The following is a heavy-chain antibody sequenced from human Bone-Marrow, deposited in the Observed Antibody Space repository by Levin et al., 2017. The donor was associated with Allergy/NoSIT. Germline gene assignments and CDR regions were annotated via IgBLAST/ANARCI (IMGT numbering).Heavy chain of an antibody. J-gene: IGHJ5*02. D-gene: IGHD2-15*01. CDR3: ANPRRDCSGGSCYPDSFDP. CDR2: ISASGYST. V-gene: IGHV3-23*01. CDR1: GFTFSTYA. Sequence: PGGSLRLSCAASGFTFSTYAMNWVRQAPGKGLEWVSHISASGYSTYYADSVKGRFTISRDNSKNTLYLQMSSLRVEDTAMYFCANPRRDCSGGSCYPDSFDPWGQGTLVTVSS.